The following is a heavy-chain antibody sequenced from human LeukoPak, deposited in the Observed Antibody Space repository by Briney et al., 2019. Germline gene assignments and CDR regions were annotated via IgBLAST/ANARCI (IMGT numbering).Heavy chain of an antibody. J-gene: IGHJ4*02. CDR1: GFTFSSYA. V-gene: IGHV3-23*01. CDR2: ISGSGGST. Sequence: PGGSLRLSCAASGFTFSSYAMSWVRQAPGKGLEWVSAISGSGGSTYYADSVKGRFTISRDNSKNTLYLQMNSLRAEDTAVYYCARAQTYYGSGSYLYWGQGTLVTVSS. D-gene: IGHD3-10*01. CDR3: ARAQTYYGSGSYLY.